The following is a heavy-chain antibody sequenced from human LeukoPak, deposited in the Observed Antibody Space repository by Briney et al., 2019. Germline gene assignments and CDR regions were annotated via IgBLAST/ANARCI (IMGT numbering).Heavy chain of an antibody. CDR1: CYSISNDYY. D-gene: IGHD2-15*01. J-gene: IGHJ4*02. CDR3: ARGGTVVAVYFDF. CDR2: VYHTGSP. Sequence: PSETLSLTCVVSCYSISNDYYWGWIRQPPGKGLEWIGSVYHTGSPYYNPSLKSRFTISVDTSKNKLSRKLRAVTAAHTAVYYCARGGTVVAVYFDFWGKGPLVPVSS. V-gene: IGHV4-38-2*01.